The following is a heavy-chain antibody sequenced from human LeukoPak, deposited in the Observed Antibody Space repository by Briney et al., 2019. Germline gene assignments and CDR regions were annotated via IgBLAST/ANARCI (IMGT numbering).Heavy chain of an antibody. CDR1: GFTFSSYA. CDR2: ISGSGGST. V-gene: IGHV3-23*01. J-gene: IGHJ6*03. CDR3: AKGRYGDYNYYYYYCMDV. Sequence: GGSLRLSCAASGFTFSSYAMSWVRQAPGKGLEWVSAISGSGGSTYYADSVKGRFTIARDNSKNTLYLQMSSLRAEDTAVYYCAKGRYGDYNYYYYYCMDVWGKGTTVTVSS. D-gene: IGHD4-17*01.